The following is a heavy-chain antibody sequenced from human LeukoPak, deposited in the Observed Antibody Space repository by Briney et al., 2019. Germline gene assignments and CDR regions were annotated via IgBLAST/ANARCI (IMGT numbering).Heavy chain of an antibody. D-gene: IGHD3-10*01. V-gene: IGHV4-34*01. CDR2: INHSGRT. J-gene: IGHJ4*02. Sequence: NPSETLSLTCGVYGGSFSGYYWSWIRQPPGKGLEWIGEINHSGRTNYKPSLKSRVTISEDTSKNQFSLKVSSVTAADTAVYYCARGGLSHYYGLASFDYWGQGTLVIVSS. CDR1: GGSFSGYY. CDR3: ARGGLSHYYGLASFDY.